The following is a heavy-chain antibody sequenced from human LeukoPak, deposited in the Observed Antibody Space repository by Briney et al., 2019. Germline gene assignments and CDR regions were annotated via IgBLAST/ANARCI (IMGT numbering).Heavy chain of an antibody. V-gene: IGHV1-8*01. CDR2: ITPSTANT. J-gene: IGHJ4*02. Sequence: GASVKVSCKASGYTFTNYDINWVRQAAGQGLEWLGFITPSTANTDCAQKLQGRITMTTGNSINTAYMELSSLRSDDTAVYYCARFRYDFGDGPDFWGQGTLVTVSS. CDR3: ARFRYDFGDGPDF. D-gene: IGHD4/OR15-4a*01. CDR1: GYTFTNYD.